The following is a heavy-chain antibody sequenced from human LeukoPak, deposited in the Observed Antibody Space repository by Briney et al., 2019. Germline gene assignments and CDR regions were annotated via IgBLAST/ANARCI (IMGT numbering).Heavy chain of an antibody. CDR2: ISYDGSNK. V-gene: IGHV3-30*18. CDR1: GFTFSSYG. CDR3: AKDPRDGYNGNYSDY. D-gene: IGHD5-24*01. J-gene: IGHJ4*02. Sequence: GGSLRLSCAASGFTFSSYGMHWVRQAPGKGLEWVAVISYDGSNKYYADSVKGRFTISRDNSKNTLYLQMNSLRAEDTAVYYCAKDPRDGYNGNYSDYWGQGTLVTVSS.